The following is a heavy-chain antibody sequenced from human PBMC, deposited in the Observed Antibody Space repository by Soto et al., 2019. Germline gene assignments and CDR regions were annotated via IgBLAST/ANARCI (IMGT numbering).Heavy chain of an antibody. D-gene: IGHD4-17*01. CDR3: ARQRTTVVTQAYFDQ. J-gene: IGHJ4*02. CDR2: ISYSGRT. Sequence: PSETLSLTCIVSGESISSSSYYCDWIIQPPGKGLEWIWSISYSGRTYYNPSSKSRVTISIDTSKNQLSLKLSSVTATDTAVYYFARQRTTVVTQAYFDQWGPGALVTVAS. V-gene: IGHV4-39*01. CDR1: GESISSSSYY.